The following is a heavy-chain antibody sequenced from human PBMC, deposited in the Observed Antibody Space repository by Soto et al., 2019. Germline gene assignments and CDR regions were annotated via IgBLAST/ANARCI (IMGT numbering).Heavy chain of an antibody. J-gene: IGHJ4*02. Sequence: QLQLQESGPGLVKPSETLSLTCTVSAGSFSSDSFYWGWIRQPPGKGLEWIGSVYYSGTTHFTPSLKSRVTISVETSKKQFSLKLRSVTAADTAVYYCARLSFYDDYHSDYWGLGILVSVSS. CDR2: VYYSGTT. D-gene: IGHD4-17*01. V-gene: IGHV4-39*01. CDR1: AGSFSSDSFY. CDR3: ARLSFYDDYHSDY.